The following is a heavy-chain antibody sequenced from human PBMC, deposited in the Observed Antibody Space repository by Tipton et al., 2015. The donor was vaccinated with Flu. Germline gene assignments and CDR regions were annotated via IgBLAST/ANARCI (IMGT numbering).Heavy chain of an antibody. V-gene: IGHV4-39*07. CDR3: ARLRANYYDSSGYPDY. J-gene: IGHJ4*02. Sequence: TLSLTCTVSGGSISSSSYYWGWIRQPPGKGLEWIGSIYYSGSTYYNPSLKSRVTISVDTSKNQFSLKLSSVTAADTAVYYCARLRANYYDSSGYPDYWGQGTLVTVSS. D-gene: IGHD3-22*01. CDR2: IYYSGST. CDR1: GGSISSSSYY.